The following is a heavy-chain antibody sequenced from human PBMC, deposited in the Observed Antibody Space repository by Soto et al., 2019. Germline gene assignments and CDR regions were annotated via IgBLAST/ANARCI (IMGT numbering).Heavy chain of an antibody. CDR1: GFTFTSSA. Sequence: SVKVSCKASGFTFTSSAVQWVRQARGQRLEWIGWIVVGSGNINYAQKFQERVTITRDMSTSTAYMELSSLRSEDTAVYYCAADLGDTAMVHDYWGQGTLVTVSS. J-gene: IGHJ4*02. V-gene: IGHV1-58*01. CDR3: AADLGDTAMVHDY. D-gene: IGHD5-18*01. CDR2: IVVGSGNI.